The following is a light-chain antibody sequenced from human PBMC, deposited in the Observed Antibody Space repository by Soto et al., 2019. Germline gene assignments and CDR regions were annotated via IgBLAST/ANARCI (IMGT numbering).Light chain of an antibody. CDR1: QSVGSY. J-gene: IGKJ4*01. V-gene: IGKV3-11*01. CDR3: QQRHNWPPLT. Sequence: EIVLTQSPATLSLSPGERATLSCRASQSVGSYLIWYQQKPGQAPRLLIYDASIRATGIPARFTGSGSGTDSTLTISSLDPEDFAVYYCQQRHNWPPLTFGGGTKVEI. CDR2: DAS.